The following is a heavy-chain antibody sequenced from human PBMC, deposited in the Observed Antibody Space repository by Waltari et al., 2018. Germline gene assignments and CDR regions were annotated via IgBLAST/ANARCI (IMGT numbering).Heavy chain of an antibody. CDR2: INHSGST. Sequence: QVQLQQWGAGLLKPSETLSLTCAVYGGSFSGSYWSWIRQPPGKGREWIGEINHSGSTNYNPSLKSRVTISVDTSKNQFSLKLSSVTAADTAVYYCARGPRTYYDFWSGYFGNWFDPWGQGTLVTVSS. CDR3: ARGPRTYYDFWSGYFGNWFDP. V-gene: IGHV4-34*01. CDR1: GGSFSGSY. J-gene: IGHJ5*02. D-gene: IGHD3-3*01.